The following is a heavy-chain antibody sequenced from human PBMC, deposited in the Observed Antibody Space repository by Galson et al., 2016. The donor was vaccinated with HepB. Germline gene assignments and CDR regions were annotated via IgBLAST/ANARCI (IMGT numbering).Heavy chain of an antibody. D-gene: IGHD2-15*01. CDR2: TANRADSYTT. V-gene: IGHV3-72*01. J-gene: IGHJ4*02. CDR1: GFTFSDYY. Sequence: SLRLSCAASGFTFSDYYMGWVRQAPGKGLEWVGRTANRADSYTTDYAASVKGRFTVSRDDSKNSLFLQMDSLKAEDTAVYYCVTEWWYCFQHWGQGTLVTVSS. CDR3: VTEWWYCFQH.